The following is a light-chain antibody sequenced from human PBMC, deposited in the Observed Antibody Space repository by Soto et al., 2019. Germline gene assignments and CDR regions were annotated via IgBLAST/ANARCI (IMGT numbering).Light chain of an antibody. J-gene: IGLJ3*02. CDR1: SSDIGGYDY. CDR3: SSYAGSNNLV. V-gene: IGLV2-8*01. CDR2: EVN. Sequence: QSALTQPPSASGSPGQSVTISCTGASSDIGGYDYVSWYQEHPGKAPKLIIYEVNKRPSGVPDRFSGSKSGNTASLIVSGLQAEDEADYYCSSYAGSNNLVFAGGTTLTVL.